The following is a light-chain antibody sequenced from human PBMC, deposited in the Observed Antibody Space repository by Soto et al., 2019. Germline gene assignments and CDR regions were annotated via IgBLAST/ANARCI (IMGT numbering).Light chain of an antibody. CDR2: RTS. CDR1: QSINGN. V-gene: IGKV3-15*01. Sequence: EIVMTQSPAILSVSPGERATLSCRASQSINGNLAWYQQKPGQAPRLLMFRTSTRATGFPARFSGSGSGTEFNLTISSLQSEDFAVYYCQQYNSWPPSYTFGQGTKLQIK. CDR3: QQYNSWPPSYT. J-gene: IGKJ2*01.